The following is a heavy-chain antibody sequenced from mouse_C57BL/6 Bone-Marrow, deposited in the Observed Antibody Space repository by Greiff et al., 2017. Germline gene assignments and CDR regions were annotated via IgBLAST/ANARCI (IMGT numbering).Heavy chain of an antibody. Sequence: QVQLQQPGAELVKPGASVKLSCKASGYTFTSYWMPWVKQRPGQGLEWIGEIDPSASYTNYNTKFKGKATLTVDKSSSTAYMPLSSLTSEDSAVYYCARGGFYYYGSSYECYAMDYWGQGTSVTVSS. J-gene: IGHJ4*01. CDR3: ARGGFYYYGSSYECYAMDY. V-gene: IGHV1-50*01. CDR1: GYTFTSYW. CDR2: IDPSASYT. D-gene: IGHD1-1*01.